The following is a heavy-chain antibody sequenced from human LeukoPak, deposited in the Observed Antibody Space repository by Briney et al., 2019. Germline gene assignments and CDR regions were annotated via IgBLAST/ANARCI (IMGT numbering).Heavy chain of an antibody. CDR2: IYHSGST. Sequence: PSETLSLTCAVSGGSISSGDYSWSWIRQPPGKGLEWIGYIYHSGSTNYNPSLKSRVTISVDTSKNQFSLKLSSVTAADTAVYYCARVGSHHTFDYWGQGTLVTVSS. CDR1: GGSISSGDYS. J-gene: IGHJ4*02. CDR3: ARVGSHHTFDY. D-gene: IGHD2-15*01. V-gene: IGHV4-30-2*01.